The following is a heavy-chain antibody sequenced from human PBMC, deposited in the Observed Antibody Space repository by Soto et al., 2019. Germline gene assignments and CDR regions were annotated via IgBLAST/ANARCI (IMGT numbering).Heavy chain of an antibody. CDR2: ISTTSSSI. V-gene: IGHV3-48*02. D-gene: IGHD3-3*01. Sequence: GGSLRLSCAASGFTFSSYSMNWVRQAPGKGLEWISYISTTSSSIYYADSVKGRFTISRDNAKNSLFLQMNSLRDEDTAVYYCARKGVGFDYPGPVALVTVSS. J-gene: IGHJ4*02. CDR1: GFTFSSYS. CDR3: ARKGVGFDY.